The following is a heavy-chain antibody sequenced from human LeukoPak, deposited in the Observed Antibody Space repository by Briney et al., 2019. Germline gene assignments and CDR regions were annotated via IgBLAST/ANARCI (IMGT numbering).Heavy chain of an antibody. J-gene: IGHJ6*02. D-gene: IGHD5-18*01. CDR1: GFTFSSYA. CDR2: ISGSGGST. V-gene: IGHV3-23*01. Sequence: GGPLRLSCAASGFTFSSYAMSWVRQAPGEGLEWVSAISGSGGSTYYADSVKGRFTISRDNSKNTLYLQMNSLRAEDTAVYYCAKVTQHTAKYYYGMDVWGQGTTVTVSS. CDR3: AKVTQHTAKYYYGMDV.